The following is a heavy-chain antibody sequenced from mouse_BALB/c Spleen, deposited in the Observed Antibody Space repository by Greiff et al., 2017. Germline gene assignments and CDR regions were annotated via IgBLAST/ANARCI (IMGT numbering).Heavy chain of an antibody. D-gene: IGHD1-1*01. V-gene: IGHV7-3*02. J-gene: IGHJ3*01. CDR3: ARDLYYCGSSYRAY. Sequence: EVKLLASGGGLVQPGGSLRLSCATSGFTFTDYYMSWVRQPPGKALEWLGFLRNKANGYTTEYSASVKGRFTISRDNSQSILYLQMNTLRAEDSAAYDCARDLYYCGSSYRAYWGQGTLVTVSA. CDR1: GFTFTDYY. CDR2: LRNKANGYTT.